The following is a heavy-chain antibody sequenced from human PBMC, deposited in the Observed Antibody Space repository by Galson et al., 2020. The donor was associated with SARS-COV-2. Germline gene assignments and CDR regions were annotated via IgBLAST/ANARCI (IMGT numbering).Heavy chain of an antibody. D-gene: IGHD3-22*01. CDR3: ARRDVDRCYDH. CDR1: GFTFSTYT. CDR2: ISKDGSTK. J-gene: IGHJ5*02. V-gene: IGHV3-30-3*01. Sequence: GESLKISCVVSGFTFSTYTMHWVRQAPGKGLECVAVISKDGSTKKYADSVKGRFTISRDNSQNTLFLQMNSLTIEDSAVYFCARRDVDRCYDHWGQGTLVTVSS.